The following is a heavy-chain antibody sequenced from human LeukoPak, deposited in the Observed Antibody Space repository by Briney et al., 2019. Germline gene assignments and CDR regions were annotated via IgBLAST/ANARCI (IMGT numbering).Heavy chain of an antibody. D-gene: IGHD3-10*01. Sequence: PSETLSLTCTVSGGSISSSSYYWGWIRQPPGKGLEWIGSIYYSGSTYYNPSLKSRVTISVDTSKNQFSLKLSSVTAADTAVYYCARDQPYGSGSYWGQGTLVTVSS. J-gene: IGHJ4*02. CDR3: ARDQPYGSGSY. CDR1: GGSISSSSYY. V-gene: IGHV4-39*07. CDR2: IYYSGST.